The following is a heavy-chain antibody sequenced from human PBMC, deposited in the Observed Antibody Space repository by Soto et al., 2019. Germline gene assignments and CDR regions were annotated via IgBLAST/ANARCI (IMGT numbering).Heavy chain of an antibody. V-gene: IGHV3-23*01. CDR1: GSTLGSKP. CDR2: LGGNGFTT. Sequence: EVQLLESGGGLVQPGGSRGLSCVVPGSTLGSKPMSWVRQAPGKGPEWVAILGGNGFTTYYADSVKGRFTISGDKSKSTLFLQMNSLRADDTGVYYCAKALRPSLNFFYYMDVWGRGTSVTVSS. J-gene: IGHJ6*03. CDR3: AKALRPSLNFFYYMDV. D-gene: IGHD2-2*01.